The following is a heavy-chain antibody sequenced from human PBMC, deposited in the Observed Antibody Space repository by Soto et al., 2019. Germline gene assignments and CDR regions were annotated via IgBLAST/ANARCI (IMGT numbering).Heavy chain of an antibody. D-gene: IGHD5-12*01. Sequence: EVQLVESGGGLVQPGGSLRLSCAASGFTFSSYDMHWVRQATGKGLEWVSSIGTAGDTYYPGSVKGRFTISRENAKNSLYHQMNSLRAGDTAVYYCARVGRLRFFDYWGQGTLVTVSS. CDR3: ARVGRLRFFDY. J-gene: IGHJ4*02. CDR1: GFTFSSYD. CDR2: IGTAGDT. V-gene: IGHV3-13*04.